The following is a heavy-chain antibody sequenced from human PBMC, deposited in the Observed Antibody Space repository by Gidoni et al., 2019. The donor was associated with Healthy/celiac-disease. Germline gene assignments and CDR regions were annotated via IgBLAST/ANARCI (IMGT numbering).Heavy chain of an antibody. V-gene: IGHV6-1*01. D-gene: IGHD1-1*01. CDR2: TYYRSKWYN. Sequence: QVQLQQSGPGLVKPSQTLSLTCAISGDSVSTNSAAWNWIRQSPSRGLEWLGRTYYRSKWYNDYAVSVKSRITIKPDTAKNQFSLQLNSVTPEDTAVYYCARWALQLGIGAFDIWGQGTMVTVSS. J-gene: IGHJ3*02. CDR3: ARWALQLGIGAFDI. CDR1: GDSVSTNSAA.